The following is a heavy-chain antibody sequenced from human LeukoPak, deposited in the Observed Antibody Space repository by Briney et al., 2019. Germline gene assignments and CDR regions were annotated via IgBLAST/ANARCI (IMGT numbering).Heavy chain of an antibody. CDR3: AKDLFYFDY. CDR1: GFTFSSFT. Sequence: GGSLRLSCAASGFTFSSFTFHWVRQAPGKGLEWVSAISGSGGSTYYADSVKGRFTISRDNSKNTLYLQMNSLRAEDTAVYYCAKDLFYFDYWGQGTLVTVSS. V-gene: IGHV3-23*01. J-gene: IGHJ4*02. CDR2: ISGSGGST.